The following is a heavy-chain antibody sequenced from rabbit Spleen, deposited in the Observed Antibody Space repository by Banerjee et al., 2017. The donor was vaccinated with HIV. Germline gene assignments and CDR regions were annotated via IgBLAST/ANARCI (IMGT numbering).Heavy chain of an antibody. CDR1: GFSFSSSYW. V-gene: IGHV1S40*01. CDR3: AREYDGDGGYYL. Sequence: QSLEESGGDLVKPGASLTLTCTASGFSFSSSYWICWVRQAPGKGLEWIACIVTGSSGNTYYASWAKGRFTISKTSSTTVDLKMTSLTAADTATYFCAREYDGDGGYYLWGQGTLVTVS. CDR2: IVTGSSGNT. D-gene: IGHD1-1*01. J-gene: IGHJ3*01.